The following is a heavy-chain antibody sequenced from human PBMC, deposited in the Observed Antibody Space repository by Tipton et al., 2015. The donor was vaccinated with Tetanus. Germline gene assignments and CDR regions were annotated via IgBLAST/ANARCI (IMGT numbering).Heavy chain of an antibody. CDR3: ARHPSQDAFDI. D-gene: IGHD6-6*01. V-gene: IGHV5-51*01. CDR1: GYNFPNYW. CDR2: LVPGDSDT. Sequence: VQLVQSGAEVKKPGESLKISCQGSGYNFPNYWINWVRRMPGKGLGWMGILVPGDSDTRYSPSFQGQVTISADNSVRTAYVQWSSLKASDAAMYYCARHPSQDAFDIWGQGTMVTVSS. J-gene: IGHJ3*02.